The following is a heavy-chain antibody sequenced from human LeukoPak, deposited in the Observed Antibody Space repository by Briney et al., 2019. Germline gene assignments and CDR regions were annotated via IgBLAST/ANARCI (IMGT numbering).Heavy chain of an antibody. V-gene: IGHV4-59*08. J-gene: IGHJ3*02. CDR2: IYYGGST. Sequence: SAPLSLTCTVSGGSISSYYWSWIRQPPGKGLDWIAYIYYGGSTDSTPSLKSRVTISVDTSKNQFSLRLTSVTAADTAVYYCARVSRGGSGSGASDIWGQGTMVTVSS. D-gene: IGHD3-10*01. CDR1: GGSISSYY. CDR3: ARVSRGGSGSGASDI.